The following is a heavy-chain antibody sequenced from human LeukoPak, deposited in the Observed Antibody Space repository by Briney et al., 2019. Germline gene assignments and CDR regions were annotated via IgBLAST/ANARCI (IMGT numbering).Heavy chain of an antibody. Sequence: GGSLRLSCAASGFTVSSNYMSWVRQAPVKGLEWVSVIYSGGSTYYADSVKGRFTISRDNSKNTLYLQMNSLRAEDTAVYYCARAVGATTHFDYWGQGTLVTVSS. D-gene: IGHD1-26*01. CDR1: GFTVSSNY. V-gene: IGHV3-66*01. CDR2: IYSGGST. CDR3: ARAVGATTHFDY. J-gene: IGHJ4*02.